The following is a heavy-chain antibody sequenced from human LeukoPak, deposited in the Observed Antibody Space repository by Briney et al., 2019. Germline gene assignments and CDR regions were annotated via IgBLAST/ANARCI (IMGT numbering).Heavy chain of an antibody. J-gene: IGHJ6*03. Sequence: GGSLRLSCAASGFTFSSYWMSWVRQAPGKGLEWVANIKQDGSEKYYVDSVNGRFTISRDNAKNSLYLQMNSLRAEDTAVYYCARGWDIVENYYYMDVWGKGTTVTVSS. V-gene: IGHV3-7*01. CDR3: ARGWDIVENYYYMDV. CDR1: GFTFSSYW. CDR2: IKQDGSEK. D-gene: IGHD2-15*01.